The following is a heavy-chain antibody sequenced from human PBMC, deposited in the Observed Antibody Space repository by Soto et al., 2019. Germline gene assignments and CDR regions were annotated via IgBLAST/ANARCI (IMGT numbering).Heavy chain of an antibody. D-gene: IGHD3-10*01. V-gene: IGHV1-2*04. CDR3: ATGTQARYYGSGSYYNNFYYGMDV. CDR1: GFTFTGYY. J-gene: IGHJ6*02. CDR2: INPNSGGT. Sequence: ASVKVSCKASGFTFTGYYMHWVRQAPGQGLEWMGWINPNSGGTNYAQKFQGWVTMTRDTSISTAYMELSRLRSDDTAVYYCATGTQARYYGSGSYYNNFYYGMDVWGQGTTVTVSS.